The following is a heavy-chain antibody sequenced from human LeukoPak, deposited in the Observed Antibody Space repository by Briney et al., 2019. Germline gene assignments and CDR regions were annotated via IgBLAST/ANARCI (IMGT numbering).Heavy chain of an antibody. CDR3: ATGGSSSSCFDY. V-gene: IGHV3-7*01. CDR1: GFTFSNFS. CDR2: IKQDGSVK. D-gene: IGHD6-6*01. Sequence: GGSLRLSCAASGFTFSNFSMSWVRQAPGKGLEWVANIKQDGSVKYYVDSEGGLFTISRENTKNSLYLKKNILRAEDTAVYYCATGGSSSSCFDYWGGGTLVTVSS. J-gene: IGHJ4*02.